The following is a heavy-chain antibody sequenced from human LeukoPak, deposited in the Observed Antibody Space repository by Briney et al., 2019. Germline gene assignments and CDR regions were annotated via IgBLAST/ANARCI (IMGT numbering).Heavy chain of an antibody. CDR3: ARDGDGGRHYYDSSGYSY. V-gene: IGHV1-2*02. J-gene: IGHJ4*02. CDR2: INPNSGGT. CDR1: GYTFTGYY. Sequence: ASVKVSCKASGYTFTGYYMHWVRQAPGQGLEWMGWINPNSGGTNYTQKFQGRVTMTRDTSISTAYMELSRLRSDDTAVYYCARDGDGGRHYYDSSGYSYWGQGTLVTVSS. D-gene: IGHD3-22*01.